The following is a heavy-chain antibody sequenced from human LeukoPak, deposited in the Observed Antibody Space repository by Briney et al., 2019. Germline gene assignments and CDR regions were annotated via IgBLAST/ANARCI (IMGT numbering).Heavy chain of an antibody. V-gene: IGHV1-18*01. D-gene: IGHD4-11*01. CDR3: ARDWPTVIADY. J-gene: IGHJ4*02. Sequence: ASVKVSCETSGYTFTSHGISWVRQAPGQGLEWMGWISANNGDTKYAQRMQGRLTMTTDTSTSTAYMELRSLRSDDTAIYYCARDWPTVIADYWGQGTLVTVSS. CDR2: ISANNGDT. CDR1: GYTFTSHG.